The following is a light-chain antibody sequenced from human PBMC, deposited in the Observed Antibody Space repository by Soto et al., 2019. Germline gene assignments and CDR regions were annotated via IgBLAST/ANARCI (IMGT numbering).Light chain of an antibody. J-gene: IGKJ1*01. CDR1: QSISNH. CDR3: QQSYNVLSWT. Sequence: DIQMTQSPSSLSASVEDRVIITCRASQSISNHLNWYQQKPGKAPKLLIFAASSLQSGVPSRFSGSRSGPDFTLTISSLQPEDFVSYYCQQSYNVLSWTFGQGTKVEIK. V-gene: IGKV1-39*01. CDR2: AAS.